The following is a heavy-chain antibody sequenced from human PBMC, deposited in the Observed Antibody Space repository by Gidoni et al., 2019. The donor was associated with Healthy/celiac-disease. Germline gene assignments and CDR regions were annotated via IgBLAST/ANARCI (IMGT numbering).Heavy chain of an antibody. V-gene: IGHV3-23*01. CDR1: GLTFRSYA. CDR2: ISGSCGST. J-gene: IGHJ4*02. CDR3: ATPGGSYMDHYFDY. Sequence: EVQLLESGGGLVQPGGSLRLSCVASGLTFRSYARSWVRQAPGKGLEWVSAISGSCGSTYYADSVKGRFTISRDNSKNTLYLQMNSLRAEDTAVYYCATPGGSYMDHYFDYWGQGTLVTVSS. D-gene: IGHD3-16*01.